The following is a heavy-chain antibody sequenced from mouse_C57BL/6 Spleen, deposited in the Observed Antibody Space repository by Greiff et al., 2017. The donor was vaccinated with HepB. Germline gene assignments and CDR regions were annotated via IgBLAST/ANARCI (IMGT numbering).Heavy chain of an antibody. CDR2: ISDGGSYT. V-gene: IGHV5-4*01. Sequence: EVHLVESGGGLVKPGGSLKLSCAASGFTFSSYAMSWVRQTPEKRLEWVATISDGGSYTYYPDNVKGRFTISRDNAKNNLYLQMSHLKSEDTAMYYCARVGDYDGGAWFAYWGQGTLVTVSA. D-gene: IGHD2-4*01. J-gene: IGHJ3*01. CDR3: ARVGDYDGGAWFAY. CDR1: GFTFSSYA.